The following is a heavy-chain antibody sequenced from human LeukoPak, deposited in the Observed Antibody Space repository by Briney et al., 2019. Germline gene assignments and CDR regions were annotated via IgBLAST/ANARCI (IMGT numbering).Heavy chain of an antibody. D-gene: IGHD3-10*01. V-gene: IGHV1-69*13. CDR3: ARSGYYYGSGSYSPSFHFDP. J-gene: IGHJ5*02. Sequence: SVKVSCKASGGTFSSYAISWVRQAPGQGLEWMGGIIPIFGTANYAQKFQGRVTITAGESTSTAYMELSSLRSEDTAVYYCARSGYYYGSGSYSPSFHFDPWGQGTLVTVSS. CDR1: GGTFSSYA. CDR2: IIPIFGTA.